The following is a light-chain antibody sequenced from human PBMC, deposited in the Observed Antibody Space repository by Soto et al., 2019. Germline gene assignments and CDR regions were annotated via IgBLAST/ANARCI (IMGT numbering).Light chain of an antibody. Sequence: EIVLTQSPATLSLSPGDRATLSCRANQSVGSSLAWNRQRPGQAPSLVIYDAFNRASGTPARFSGSGSGTDFTLTISSLESADFATYYCQQRSTWPMTFGQGTRLEI. CDR1: QSVGSS. CDR3: QQRSTWPMT. V-gene: IGKV3-11*01. CDR2: DAF. J-gene: IGKJ5*01.